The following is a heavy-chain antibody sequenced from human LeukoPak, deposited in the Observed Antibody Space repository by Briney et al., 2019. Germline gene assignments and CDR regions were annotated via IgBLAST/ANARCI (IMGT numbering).Heavy chain of an antibody. CDR1: GGSFSGYY. Sequence: SETLSLTCAVYGGSFSGYYWSWIRQPPGKGLEWIGEINHSGSTNYNPSLKSRVTISVDTSKNQFSLKLSSVTAADTAVYYCARDGVLLWFGDLYGMDVWGQGTTVTVSS. J-gene: IGHJ6*02. D-gene: IGHD3-10*01. CDR3: ARDGVLLWFGDLYGMDV. CDR2: INHSGST. V-gene: IGHV4-34*01.